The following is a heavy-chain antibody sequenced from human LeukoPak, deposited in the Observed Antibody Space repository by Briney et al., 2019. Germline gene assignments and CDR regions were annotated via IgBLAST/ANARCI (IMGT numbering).Heavy chain of an antibody. CDR3: ARRQIYFDY. Sequence: SETLSLTCNVSGGSLSPYFWSWIGQPPGRGLEWIGYIFCSGSTNYNLPLNSRVTISVDTSKNQFSLNLSSVTAADTAVYYCARRQIYFDYWGQGTLVTVSS. CDR1: GGSLSPYF. V-gene: IGHV4-59*08. CDR2: IFCSGST. J-gene: IGHJ4*02.